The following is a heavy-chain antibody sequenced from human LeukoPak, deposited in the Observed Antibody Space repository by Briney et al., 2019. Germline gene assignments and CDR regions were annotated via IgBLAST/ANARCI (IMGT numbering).Heavy chain of an antibody. CDR2: INPNSGGT. J-gene: IGHJ3*02. D-gene: IGHD3-10*01. CDR1: GDTFTGYY. V-gene: IGHV1-2*02. Sequence: ASVKVSCKASGDTFTGYYMHWVRQAPGQGLEWMGWINPNSGGTNYAQKFQGRVTMTRDTSISTAYMELSRLRSDDTAVYYCARVDTMVRGVIIVGGESDAFDIWGQGTMVTVSS. CDR3: ARVDTMVRGVIIVGGESDAFDI.